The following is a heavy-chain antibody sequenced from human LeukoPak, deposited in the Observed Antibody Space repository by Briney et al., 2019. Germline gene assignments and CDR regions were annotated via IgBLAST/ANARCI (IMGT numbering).Heavy chain of an antibody. CDR3: ARDSTRLAAKGFGAYYYYGMDV. D-gene: IGHD2-15*01. CDR2: IKQDGSEK. V-gene: IGHV3-7*03. Sequence: PGGSLRLSCAASGFTFSSYWMSWVRQAPGRGLEWVANIKQDGSEKYYVDSVKGRFTISRDNAKNSLYLQMNSLRAEDTAVYYCARDSTRLAAKGFGAYYYYGMDVWGKGTTVTVSS. J-gene: IGHJ6*04. CDR1: GFTFSSYW.